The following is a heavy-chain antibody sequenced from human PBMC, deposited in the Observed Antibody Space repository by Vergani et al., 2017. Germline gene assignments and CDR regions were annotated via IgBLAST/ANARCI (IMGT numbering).Heavy chain of an antibody. CDR1: GFSFNTYW. J-gene: IGHJ5*01. D-gene: IGHD2-8*02. V-gene: IGHV3-74*03. Sequence: EVQLVESGGGSVQSGGSLRLSCVASGFSFNTYWMHWVRQVPGKGLMWVARIDEYGNRATYGDSETGRFTISRDNAKHTVFLQMNNLRADDAGVYYCVRTEYCTGIACNTRFDSWGQGALVTVSS. CDR2: IDEYGNRA. CDR3: VRTEYCTGIACNTRFDS.